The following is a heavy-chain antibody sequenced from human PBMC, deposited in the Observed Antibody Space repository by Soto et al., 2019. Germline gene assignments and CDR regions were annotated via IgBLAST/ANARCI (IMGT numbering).Heavy chain of an antibody. Sequence: GGSLGLACAGSGFTFRSYRMKWVRQAPGKGLEGVAYISSSSSNIYYADSVKGRFTISRDNAKNSLYLQMNSLRDEDTAVYYCASDGIAARRGSFAAFDIWGQGTMVTVS. CDR2: ISSSSSNI. J-gene: IGHJ3*02. CDR3: ASDGIAARRGSFAAFDI. D-gene: IGHD6-6*01. CDR1: GFTFRSYR. V-gene: IGHV3-48*02.